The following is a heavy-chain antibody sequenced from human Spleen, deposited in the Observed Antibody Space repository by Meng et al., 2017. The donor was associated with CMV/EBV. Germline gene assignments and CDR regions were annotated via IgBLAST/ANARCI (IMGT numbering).Heavy chain of an antibody. CDR3: ARTKYYDFWSGYYPLLDASDI. D-gene: IGHD3-3*01. J-gene: IGHJ3*02. Sequence: SETLSLTCTVSGDSISSFYWTWIRQPPGKGLEWLGYISHSGSTNYNHSLKSRVTISVDTSKNQFSPKLTSVTAADTAMYYCARTKYYDFWSGYYPLLDASDIWGQGTMVTVSS. V-gene: IGHV4-59*01. CDR1: GDSISSFY. CDR2: ISHSGST.